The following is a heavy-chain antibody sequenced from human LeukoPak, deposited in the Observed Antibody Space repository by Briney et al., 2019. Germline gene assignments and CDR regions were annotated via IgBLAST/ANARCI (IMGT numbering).Heavy chain of an antibody. J-gene: IGHJ4*02. CDR3: ARESTAAGTSEIDS. CDR2: IWYDGTGK. Sequence: GGSLRVSCAASGFTFKSYGMHWVRQAPGRGLEWVAVIWYDGTGKYYADSVKGRFTISRDNSKNTLYLQMNSLRADDTALYYCARESTAAGTSEIDSWGQGTLVTVSS. D-gene: IGHD6-13*01. V-gene: IGHV3-33*01. CDR1: GFTFKSYG.